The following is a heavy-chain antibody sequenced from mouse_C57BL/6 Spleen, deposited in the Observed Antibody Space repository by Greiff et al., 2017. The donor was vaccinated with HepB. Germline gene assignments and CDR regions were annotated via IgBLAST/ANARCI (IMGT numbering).Heavy chain of an antibody. V-gene: IGHV1-54*01. J-gene: IGHJ1*03. D-gene: IGHD2-2*01. CDR1: GYAFTNYL. Sequence: QVQLQQSGAELVRPGTSVKVSCKASGYAFTNYLIEWVKQRPGQGLEWIGVINPGSGGTNYNEKFKGKATLTADKSSSTAYMQLSSLTSEDSAVYFCARRGYYGNDAWYFDVWGTGTTVTVSS. CDR2: INPGSGGT. CDR3: ARRGYYGNDAWYFDV.